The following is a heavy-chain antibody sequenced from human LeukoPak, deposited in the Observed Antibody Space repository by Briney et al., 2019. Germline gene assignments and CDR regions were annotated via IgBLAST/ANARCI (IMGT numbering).Heavy chain of an antibody. CDR1: GGSFRSYY. Sequence: PSETLSLTCTVSGGSFRSYYWSWIRQPAGKGLEWIGRIYTSGSTNYNPSLNSRVTMSVDTSKNQFSLKLYSVTAADTAVYYCASSPTVTTGGGYWGQGTLVTVSS. V-gene: IGHV4-4*07. D-gene: IGHD4-17*01. CDR3: ASSPTVTTGGGY. CDR2: IYTSGST. J-gene: IGHJ4*02.